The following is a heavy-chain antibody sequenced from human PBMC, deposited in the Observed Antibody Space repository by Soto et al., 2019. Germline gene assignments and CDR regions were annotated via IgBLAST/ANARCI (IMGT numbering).Heavy chain of an antibody. J-gene: IGHJ4*02. CDR1: GFTFSSYA. CDR2: ISYDGSNK. CDR3: ARSLDTAMDAVFSPPDY. D-gene: IGHD5-18*01. Sequence: QVQLVESGGGVVQPGRSLRLSCAASGFTFSSYAMHWVRQAPGKGLEWVAVISYDGSNKYYADSVKGRFTISRDNSKNTLYLQMNSLRAEDTAVHYCARSLDTAMDAVFSPPDYWGQGTLVTVSS. V-gene: IGHV3-30-3*01.